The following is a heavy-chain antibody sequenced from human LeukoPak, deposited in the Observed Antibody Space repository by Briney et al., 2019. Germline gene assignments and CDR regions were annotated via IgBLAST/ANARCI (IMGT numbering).Heavy chain of an antibody. D-gene: IGHD3-22*01. CDR2: ISYDGSNK. Sequence: SGGSLRLSCAASGFTFSSYAMHWVRQAPGKGLEWVAVISYDGSNKYYADSVKGRFTISRDNSKNTLYLQMNSLRAEDTAVYYCARVRGPYYDSSGYLFYWGQGTLVTVSS. CDR3: ARVRGPYYDSSGYLFY. V-gene: IGHV3-30*01. CDR1: GFTFSSYA. J-gene: IGHJ4*02.